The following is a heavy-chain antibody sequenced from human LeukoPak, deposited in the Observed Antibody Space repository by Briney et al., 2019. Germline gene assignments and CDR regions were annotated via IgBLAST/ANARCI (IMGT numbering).Heavy chain of an antibody. D-gene: IGHD3-16*01. CDR2: INSDGSNT. CDR1: RFAFSNYW. J-gene: IGHJ3*02. Sequence: GGSLRLSCAASRFAFSNYWMHWVRQAPGKGLIWVSRINSDGSNTIYGDSVKGRFTISRDNAKNTLYLQLGSLRGEDTDVYYCARGGGDHAFDIWGQGTMVTVSS. V-gene: IGHV3-74*01. CDR3: ARGGGDHAFDI.